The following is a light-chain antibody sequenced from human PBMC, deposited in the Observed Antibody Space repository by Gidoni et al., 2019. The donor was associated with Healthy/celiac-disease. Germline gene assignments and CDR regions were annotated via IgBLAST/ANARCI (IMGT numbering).Light chain of an antibody. CDR2: GAS. J-gene: IGKJ2*03. Sequence: EIVMTQSPATLSVSPGERATLSCRASQRVSSNLAWYQQKPGQAPSLLIYGASTRATGIPARFSGSGSGTEFTLTISSLQSEDFAVYYCQQYHNWPPGFGQGTKLEIK. V-gene: IGKV3-15*01. CDR3: QQYHNWPPG. CDR1: QRVSSN.